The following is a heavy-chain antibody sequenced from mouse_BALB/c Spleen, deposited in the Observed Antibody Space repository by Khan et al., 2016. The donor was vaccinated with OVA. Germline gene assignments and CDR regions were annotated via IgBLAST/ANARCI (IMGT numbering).Heavy chain of an antibody. Sequence: VQGVESGGDLVKPGGSLKLSCAASGFIFSSHSISWVRQTPDKRLEWVATISSGGDYTYYPDSVKGRFTISRDDAKHTLYLQMSRRRSEDKAMYWCASHLTGSFAYWGQGTLVTVSA. CDR1: GFIFSSHS. J-gene: IGHJ3*01. V-gene: IGHV5-6*01. CDR3: ASHLTGSFAY. CDR2: ISSGGDYT.